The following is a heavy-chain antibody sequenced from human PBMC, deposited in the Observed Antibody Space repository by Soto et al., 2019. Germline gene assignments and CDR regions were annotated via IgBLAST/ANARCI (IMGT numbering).Heavy chain of an antibody. J-gene: IGHJ4*02. CDR1: VYTFTIFG. CDR3: ATDQDGYRIGVDD. D-gene: IGHD5-12*01. V-gene: IGHV1-18*01. Sequence: ASVKVSCKASVYTFTIFGITWARQTPGQGLEWMGWISAYNGNTNYAQKFEGRVTMNEDTSTDTAYMKLSSQRSEDTAVDYCATDQDGYRIGVDDWGQGTVVTVSS. CDR2: ISAYNGNT.